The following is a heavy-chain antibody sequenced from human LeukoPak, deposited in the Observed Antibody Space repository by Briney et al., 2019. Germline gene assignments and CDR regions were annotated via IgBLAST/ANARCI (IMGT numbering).Heavy chain of an antibody. CDR2: ISDSGDNT. D-gene: IGHD3-22*01. Sequence: GGSLRLSCAASGFTFSSYAMSWVRQAPGKGLEWVSGISDSGDNTYYADSVKGRFTISRDNSKNTLYVQVNSLGTEDTAAYYCAKGSYCDSSGSFYFDYWGQGTLVTVSS. CDR1: GFTFSSYA. V-gene: IGHV3-23*01. J-gene: IGHJ4*02. CDR3: AKGSYCDSSGSFYFDY.